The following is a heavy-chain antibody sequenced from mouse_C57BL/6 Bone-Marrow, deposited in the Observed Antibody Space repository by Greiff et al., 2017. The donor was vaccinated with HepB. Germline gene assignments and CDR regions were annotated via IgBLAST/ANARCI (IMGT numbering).Heavy chain of an antibody. D-gene: IGHD2-4*01. CDR3: ARIYYDYDEAWFAY. CDR2: IWSGGST. CDR1: GFSLTSYG. V-gene: IGHV2-2*01. J-gene: IGHJ3*01. Sequence: QVQLQQSGPGLVQPSQSLSITCTVSGFSLTSYGVHWVRQSPGKGLEWLGVIWSGGSTDYNAAFISRLSISKDNSKSQVFFKMNSLQADDTAIYYCARIYYDYDEAWFAYWGQGTLVTVSA.